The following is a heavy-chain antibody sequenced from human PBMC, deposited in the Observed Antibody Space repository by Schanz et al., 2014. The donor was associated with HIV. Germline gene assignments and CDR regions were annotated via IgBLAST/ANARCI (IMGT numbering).Heavy chain of an antibody. J-gene: IGHJ4*02. Sequence: QVHLVQSGAEVRRPGASVKVSCMASGYTFTNYYIHWVRQAPGQGPEWMGWIDCSNGDTYYKKNFRGRVTMTRDTPITPVFMELSGLRSDDTAWYFCARNEFRLLPFDFWGQGTLVTVSS. CDR1: GYTFTNYY. D-gene: IGHD2-21*02. V-gene: IGHV1-2*02. CDR3: ARNEFRLLPFDF. CDR2: IDCSNGDT.